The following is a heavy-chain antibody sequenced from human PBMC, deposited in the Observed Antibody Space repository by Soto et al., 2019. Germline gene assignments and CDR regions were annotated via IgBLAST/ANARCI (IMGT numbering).Heavy chain of an antibody. Sequence: QVQLVESGGGVVQPGRSLRLSCAASGFTFSSYAMHWVRQAPGKGLEWVAVISYDGSNKYYADSVKGRFTISRDNAKNTLYLQMNSRRAEDTAVYYWARDPDYYESSGSFDYWGQGTLVTVSS. CDR2: ISYDGSNK. V-gene: IGHV3-30-3*01. CDR1: GFTFSSYA. CDR3: ARDPDYYESSGSFDY. J-gene: IGHJ4*02. D-gene: IGHD3-22*01.